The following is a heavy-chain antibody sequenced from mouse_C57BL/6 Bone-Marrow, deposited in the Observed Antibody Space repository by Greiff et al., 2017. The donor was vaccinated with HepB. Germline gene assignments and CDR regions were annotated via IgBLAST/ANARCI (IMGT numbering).Heavy chain of an antibody. D-gene: IGHD2-5*01. Sequence: EVQRVESGGGLVKPGGSLKLSCAASGFTFGDYGMHWVRQAPEKGLEWVAYISSGSSTIYYADTVKGRFTISRDNAKNTLFLQMTSLRSEDTAMYYCARLYSNHWYFDVWGTGTTVTVSS. CDR1: GFTFGDYG. J-gene: IGHJ1*03. V-gene: IGHV5-17*01. CDR3: ARLYSNHWYFDV. CDR2: ISSGSSTI.